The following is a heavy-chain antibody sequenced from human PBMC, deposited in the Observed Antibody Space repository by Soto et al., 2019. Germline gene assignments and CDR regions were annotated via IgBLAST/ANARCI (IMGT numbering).Heavy chain of an antibody. J-gene: IGHJ6*02. V-gene: IGHV1-69*02. CDR2: IIPILGIA. D-gene: IGHD1-26*01. CDR1: GGTFSSYT. CDR3: ASLRYSGSLDYYYGMDV. Sequence: QVQLVQSGAEVKKPGSSVKVSWKASGGTFSSYTISWVRQAPGQGLEWMGRIIPILGIANYAQKFQGRVTISPDKSTSTADMELSSLRSDDTAVYYCASLRYSGSLDYYYGMDVWGQGTTVTVSS.